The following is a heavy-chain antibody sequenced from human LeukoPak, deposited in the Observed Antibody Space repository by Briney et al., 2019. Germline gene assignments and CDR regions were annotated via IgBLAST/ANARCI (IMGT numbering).Heavy chain of an antibody. CDR2: ISSSSSDT. J-gene: IGHJ6*02. V-gene: IGHV3-11*05. Sequence: GGSLRLSCAASEFSFSDYYMSWIRQAPGKGLEWVSYISSSSSDTDYADSVKGRFTISRDNAKNSLFLQMNSLRAEDTAVYYCARGHHGMEVWGRGTTVTVSS. CDR3: ARGHHGMEV. CDR1: EFSFSDYY.